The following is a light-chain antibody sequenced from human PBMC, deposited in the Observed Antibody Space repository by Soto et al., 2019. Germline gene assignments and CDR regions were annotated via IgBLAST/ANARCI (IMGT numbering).Light chain of an antibody. Sequence: DIQLTRSRSTLSASVGDRVTLTCRASQSISSWLAWYQQKPGKAPKLLIYDASSLESGVPSRFSGSGSGTEFTLTISSLQPDDFATYYCQQYNSYRTFGQGTKVDI. CDR1: QSISSW. CDR3: QQYNSYRT. V-gene: IGKV1-5*01. CDR2: DAS. J-gene: IGKJ1*01.